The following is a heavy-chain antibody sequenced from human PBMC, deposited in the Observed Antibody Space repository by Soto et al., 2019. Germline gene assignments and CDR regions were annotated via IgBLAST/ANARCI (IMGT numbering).Heavy chain of an antibody. J-gene: IGHJ6*02. Sequence: PGESLKISCKGSGYTFTNYWIAWVRQMPGKGLEWMGIIYPGDSDTRYSPSFQGQVTISADKSISTAYLQWSSLKASDTAMYYCARHVVRGTIYYYYGMDVWGQGTRVTVSS. CDR3: ARHVVRGTIYYYYGMDV. V-gene: IGHV5-51*01. D-gene: IGHD3-10*01. CDR1: GYTFTNYW. CDR2: IYPGDSDT.